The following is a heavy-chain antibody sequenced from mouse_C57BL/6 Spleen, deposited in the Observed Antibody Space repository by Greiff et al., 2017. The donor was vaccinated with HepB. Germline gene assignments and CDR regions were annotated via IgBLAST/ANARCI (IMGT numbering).Heavy chain of an antibody. J-gene: IGHJ2*01. CDR2: IDPSDSYT. D-gene: IGHD4-1*01. CDR1: AYTFTSYW. Sequence: QVQLQQPGAELVMPGASVKLSCTASAYTFTSYWMHWVKQRPGQGLEWIGEIDPSDSYTNYNQKFKGKSTLTVDKSSSTAYMQLSSLTSEDSAVYYCARRRPQLTGFDYWGQGTTLTVSS. CDR3: ARRRPQLTGFDY. V-gene: IGHV1-69*01.